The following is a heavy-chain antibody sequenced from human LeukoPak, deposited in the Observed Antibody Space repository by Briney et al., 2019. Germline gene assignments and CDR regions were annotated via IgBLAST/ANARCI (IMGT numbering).Heavy chain of an antibody. D-gene: IGHD6-13*01. CDR3: AKDATAVVGTVYMDV. J-gene: IGHJ6*03. V-gene: IGHV3-48*03. Sequence: GGSLRLSCAASGFTFSNYEMNWVRQAPGKGLEWISHISNFGDIIHYADSVEGRFTISRDNAKNSLYLQMDSLRAEDTAVYYCAKDATAVVGTVYMDVWGKGATVTISS. CDR1: GFTFSNYE. CDR2: ISNFGDII.